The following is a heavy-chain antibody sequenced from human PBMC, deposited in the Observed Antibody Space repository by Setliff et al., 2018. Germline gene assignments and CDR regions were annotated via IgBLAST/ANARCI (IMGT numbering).Heavy chain of an antibody. Sequence: GGSLRLSCAASGLTFSSYSMNWVRQAPGKGLEWVSYISSSSSTIYYADSVKGRFTISKDVSRQTVYLQMSSLRADDTALYYCARDQGRLGSYSHFYYMDVWGKGTTVTVSS. J-gene: IGHJ6*03. CDR1: GLTFSSYS. CDR2: ISSSSSTI. D-gene: IGHD3-16*01. V-gene: IGHV3-48*04. CDR3: ARDQGRLGSYSHFYYMDV.